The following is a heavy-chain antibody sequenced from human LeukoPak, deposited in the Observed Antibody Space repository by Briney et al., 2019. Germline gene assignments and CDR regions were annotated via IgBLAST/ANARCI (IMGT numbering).Heavy chain of an antibody. J-gene: IGHJ4*02. CDR1: GFIFSDYY. CDR2: ISSGSSYI. D-gene: IGHD2-2*01. Sequence: PGVSLRLSCAASGFIFSDYYMGWIRQAPGKGLEWISFISSGSSYIHYADSVKGRFTISRDNAKNSLNLQMNSLRAEDTAVYYCVRCRVPAAPYWGQGTLVTVSS. V-gene: IGHV3-11*06. CDR3: VRCRVPAAPY.